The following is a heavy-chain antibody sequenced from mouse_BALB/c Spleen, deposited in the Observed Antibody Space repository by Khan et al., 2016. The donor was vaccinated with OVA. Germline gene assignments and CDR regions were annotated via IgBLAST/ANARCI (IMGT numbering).Heavy chain of an antibody. CDR2: ISYSGST. CDR3: DRTARIKD. Sequence: EVQLQESGPGLVKPSQSLSLTCTVTGYSITSGYGWNWIRQFPGNKLEWMGYISYSGSTNYNPSLKSRISITRDTSKNQFSLQWNSVTTEDTATYYCDRTARIKDWGQGTTLTVSS. V-gene: IGHV3-2*02. J-gene: IGHJ2*01. CDR1: GYSITSGYG. D-gene: IGHD3-3*01.